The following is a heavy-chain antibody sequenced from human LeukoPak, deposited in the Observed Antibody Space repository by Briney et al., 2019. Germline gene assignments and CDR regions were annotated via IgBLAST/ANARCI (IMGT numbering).Heavy chain of an antibody. Sequence: PGGSLRLSCAASGFTFSRFGMHWVRQAPGKGLEWVAVISYDGSKKYYGDFVKGRFTISRDNSKNTLYLQMNSLRAEDTAVYYCAKESLDTEQRNYNYYGMDVWGQGTTVTVSS. CDR2: ISYDGSKK. J-gene: IGHJ6*02. V-gene: IGHV3-30*18. D-gene: IGHD1-1*01. CDR1: GFTFSRFG. CDR3: AKESLDTEQRNYNYYGMDV.